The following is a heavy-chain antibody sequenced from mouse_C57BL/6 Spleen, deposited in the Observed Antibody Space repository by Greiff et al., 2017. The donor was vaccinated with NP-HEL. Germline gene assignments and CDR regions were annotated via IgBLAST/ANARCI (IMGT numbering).Heavy chain of an antibody. CDR3: ARPETAQATAWFAY. D-gene: IGHD3-2*02. CDR2: ISGGGNT. V-gene: IGHV5-9*01. Sequence: EVKLVESGGGLVKPGGSLKLSCAASGFTFSSYTMSWVRQTPEKRLEWVATISGGGNTYYPDSVKGRFTISRDNAKNTLYLQMSSLRSEDTALYYCARPETAQATAWFAYWGQGTLVTVSA. J-gene: IGHJ3*01. CDR1: GFTFSSYT.